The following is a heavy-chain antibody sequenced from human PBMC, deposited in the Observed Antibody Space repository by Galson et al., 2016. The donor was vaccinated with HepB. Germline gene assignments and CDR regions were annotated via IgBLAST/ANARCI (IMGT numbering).Heavy chain of an antibody. CDR2: IKQDGSEK. CDR1: GYTFSGYG. Sequence: LRLSCAASGYTFSGYGMHWVRQAPGKGLEWVANIKQDGSEKYYVDSVKGRFTISRDNAKNSLYLQMDSLRAEDTAVYFCARKLWSGPFQEWGQGTLVIVSS. V-gene: IGHV3-7*01. J-gene: IGHJ1*01. D-gene: IGHD3-10*02. CDR3: ARKLWSGPFQE.